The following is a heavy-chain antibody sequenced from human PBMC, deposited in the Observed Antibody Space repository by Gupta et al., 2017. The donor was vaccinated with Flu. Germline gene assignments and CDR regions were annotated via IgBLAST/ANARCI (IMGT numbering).Heavy chain of an antibody. CDR3: AKDMEGGMAGGNVDY. CDR2: ISWNSGSI. J-gene: IGHJ4*02. D-gene: IGHD2-15*01. Sequence: APGKGLEWVSGISWNSGSIGYADSVKGRFTISRDNAKNSLYLQMNSLRAEDTALYYCAKDMEGGMAGGNVDYWGQGTLVTVSS. V-gene: IGHV3-9*01.